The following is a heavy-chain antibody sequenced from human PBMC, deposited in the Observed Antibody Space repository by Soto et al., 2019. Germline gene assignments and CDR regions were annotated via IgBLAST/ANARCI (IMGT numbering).Heavy chain of an antibody. J-gene: IGHJ4*02. V-gene: IGHV1-69*01. Sequence: QVQLVQSGAEVKKPGSSVKVSCKASGGTFSSYAISWVRQAPGQGLEWMGGIIPIFGTAHYAQKFQGRVTITADESTITAYRELTSLRSEDTAVYYWARALLEYYYDSSDYFDYWGQGTLVTVSS. D-gene: IGHD3-22*01. CDR2: IIPIFGTA. CDR1: GGTFSSYA. CDR3: ARALLEYYYDSSDYFDY.